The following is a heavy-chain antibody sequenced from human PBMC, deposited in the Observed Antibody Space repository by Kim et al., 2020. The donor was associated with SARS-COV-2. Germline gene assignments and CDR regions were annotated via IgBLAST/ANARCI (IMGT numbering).Heavy chain of an antibody. CDR3: ARGRSRDGYPTSYFQH. J-gene: IGHJ1*01. D-gene: IGHD5-12*01. CDR1: GGTFSSYA. Sequence: SVKVSCKASGGTFSSYAISWVRQAPGQGLEWMGGIIPIFGTANYAQKFQGRVTITADESTSTAYMELSSLRSEDTAVYYCARGRSRDGYPTSYFQHWGQGTLVTVSS. V-gene: IGHV1-69*13. CDR2: IIPIFGTA.